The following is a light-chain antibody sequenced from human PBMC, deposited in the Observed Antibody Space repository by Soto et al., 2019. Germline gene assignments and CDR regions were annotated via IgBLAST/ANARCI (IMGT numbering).Light chain of an antibody. CDR2: AAS. Sequence: EIVITQSPANLSVSPGERATLSCRASQSVTGRLAWYQQKRGQAPRLIIYAASTRATGIPARFSGSGSGTEFTHTVSSLLSDEVAVYYCQQYDHWPLTFGGWTK. CDR3: QQYDHWPLT. V-gene: IGKV3-15*01. J-gene: IGKJ4*01. CDR1: QSVTGR.